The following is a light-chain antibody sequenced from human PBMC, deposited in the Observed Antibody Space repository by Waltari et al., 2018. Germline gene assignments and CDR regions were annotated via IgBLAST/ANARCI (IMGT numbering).Light chain of an antibody. CDR3: QAWDSSTVV. J-gene: IGLJ2*01. CDR1: KLGNKC. Sequence: SYELTQQSSVSASPVQTAAITCSGDKLGNKCTSWYQQKPGQSPIQVIYQDSLRPSGIPERFSGSNSGNTATLTVSGAQAMDEADYYCQAWDSSTVVFGGGTKLTVL. V-gene: IGLV3-1*01. CDR2: QDS.